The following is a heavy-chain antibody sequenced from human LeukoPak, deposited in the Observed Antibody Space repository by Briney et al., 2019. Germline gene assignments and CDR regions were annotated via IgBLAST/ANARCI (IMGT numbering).Heavy chain of an antibody. CDR2: INRDGRST. CDR3: ARGRWEPGGGVDY. CDR1: GFTFSNYW. J-gene: IGHJ4*02. V-gene: IGHV3-74*01. D-gene: IGHD1-26*01. Sequence: GGSLRLSCAASGFTFSNYWMHWVRQAPGKGLVWVSRINRDGRSTNYADSVKGRFTISRDNSKNTLYLQMNSLRAEDTAVYYCARGRWEPGGGVDYWGQGTLVTVSS.